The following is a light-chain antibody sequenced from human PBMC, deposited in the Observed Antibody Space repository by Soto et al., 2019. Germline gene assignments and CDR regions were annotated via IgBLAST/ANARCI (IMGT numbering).Light chain of an antibody. CDR2: DVS. CDR1: SSDLGAYNY. CDR3: SSYRRSMTLV. V-gene: IGLV2-14*03. Sequence: QSVLTQPASVSGSPGQSITISCTGSSSDLGAYNYVSWYQQHPGKAPKLMIFDVSIRPSGVSHRFSGSKSGRTASLTISGLQAEDEADYYCSSYRRSMTLVFGGGTKLTVL. J-gene: IGLJ3*02.